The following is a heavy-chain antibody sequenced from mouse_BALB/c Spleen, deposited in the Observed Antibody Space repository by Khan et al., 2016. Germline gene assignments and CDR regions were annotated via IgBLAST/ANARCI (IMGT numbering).Heavy chain of an antibody. CDR3: VRDFNDGYYWYLDV. V-gene: IGHV7-3*02. CDR2: ARNKANGFTA. Sequence: EVELVESGGGLVQPGDSLRLSCTTSGFTFTDYYMSWVRQPPGEALEWLGFARNKANGFTAEYSASVKGRFTISRDNSKSILYLQMNTLRAEDSATYYCVRDFNDGYYWYLDVWGAGTTVTVSS. CDR1: GFTFTDYY. J-gene: IGHJ1*01. D-gene: IGHD2-3*01.